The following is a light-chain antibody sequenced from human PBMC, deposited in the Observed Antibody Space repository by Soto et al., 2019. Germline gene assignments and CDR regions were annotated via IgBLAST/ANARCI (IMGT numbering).Light chain of an antibody. Sequence: QSALTQPRSVSGSPGQSVTISCTGTSSYVGGYNYVSWYQQHPGKAPKLMIYDVDKRPSGVPDRLSGSKSGNTASLTISGLQAEDEADYYCCSYADTYVELGGGTKLTVL. J-gene: IGLJ2*01. CDR2: DVD. CDR1: SSYVGGYNY. V-gene: IGLV2-11*01. CDR3: CSYADTYVE.